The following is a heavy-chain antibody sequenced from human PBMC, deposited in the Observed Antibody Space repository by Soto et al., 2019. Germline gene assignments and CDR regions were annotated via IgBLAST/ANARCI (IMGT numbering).Heavy chain of an antibody. Sequence: QVQLQESGPGLVKPSQTLSLTCTVSGGSISSGSYYWSWIRQHPGKGLEWIGYIYYTGRTYYTPSLRGRVTISVDTSKNQFSLKLSSVTAADTAVYYCARITVRPPAWYFDLWGRGTLVTVSS. D-gene: IGHD6-6*01. V-gene: IGHV4-31*03. J-gene: IGHJ2*01. CDR1: GGSISSGSYY. CDR3: ARITVRPPAWYFDL. CDR2: IYYTGRT.